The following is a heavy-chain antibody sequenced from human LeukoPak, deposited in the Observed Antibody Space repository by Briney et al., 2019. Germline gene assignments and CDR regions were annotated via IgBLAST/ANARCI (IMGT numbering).Heavy chain of an antibody. V-gene: IGHV3-23*01. Sequence: GGSLRLSCAASGFIFSDYAMNWVRQAPGKGLEWVSAVSGSGGTTHYADSVMGRFTISRDNSKNTVFLQMSSLRAEDTAVYYCAKDRLTSRGTKLGYWGQGTLVTVSS. D-gene: IGHD7-27*01. J-gene: IGHJ4*02. CDR3: AKDRLTSRGTKLGY. CDR2: VSGSGGTT. CDR1: GFIFSDYA.